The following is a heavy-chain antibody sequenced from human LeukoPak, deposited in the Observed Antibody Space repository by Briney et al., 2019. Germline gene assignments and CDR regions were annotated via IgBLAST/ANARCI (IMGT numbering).Heavy chain of an antibody. V-gene: IGHV3-23*01. D-gene: IGHD6-13*01. CDR2: ISGSGTST. Sequence: GGSLRLSCAASGFTFSSYAMSWVRQAPGKGLEWVSGISGSGTSTYYADSVKGRFTLSRDNSKNTLYLQMNSLRAEDTAVYYCAKGSSSSWYSVEYWGQGTLVTVSS. J-gene: IGHJ4*02. CDR3: AKGSSSSWYSVEY. CDR1: GFTFSSYA.